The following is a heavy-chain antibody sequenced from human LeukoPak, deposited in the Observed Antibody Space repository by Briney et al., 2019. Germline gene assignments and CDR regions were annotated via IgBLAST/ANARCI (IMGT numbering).Heavy chain of an antibody. CDR2: IYYSGST. CDR3: ARGLPRAVELTHHLYFDY. D-gene: IGHD1-26*01. CDR1: GGSISSGDFY. Sequence: SETLSLTCTVSGGSISSGDFYWSWIRQPPGKGLEWIGYIYYSGSTYYNPSLKSRVTISVDTSKNQFSLKLSSVTAADTAVYYCARGLPRAVELTHHLYFDYWGQGTLVTVSS. J-gene: IGHJ4*02. V-gene: IGHV4-30-4*02.